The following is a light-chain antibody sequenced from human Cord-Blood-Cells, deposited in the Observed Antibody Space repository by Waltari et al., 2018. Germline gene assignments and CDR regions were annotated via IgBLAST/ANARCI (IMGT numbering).Light chain of an antibody. CDR1: QSVSSY. CDR3: QQRSNWPKLT. V-gene: IGKV3-11*01. J-gene: IGKJ4*01. Sequence: EIALTQSPATLSLSPGERATHSCRASQSVSSYLAWYQQKPGQTPRLLIYDASNRATGSPARFSGSGSGTDFTLTISSLEPEDFAVYYCQQRSNWPKLTFGGGTKVEIK. CDR2: DAS.